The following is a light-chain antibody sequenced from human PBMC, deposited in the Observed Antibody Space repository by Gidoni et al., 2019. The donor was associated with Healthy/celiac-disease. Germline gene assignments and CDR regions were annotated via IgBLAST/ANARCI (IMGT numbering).Light chain of an antibody. V-gene: IGKV3-11*01. J-gene: IGKJ5*01. CDR2: DAS. CDR3: QHRSNWPPT. Sequence: EIVLTQSPATLSLSPGERATPSCRASQSVSSYLAWYQQKPGQAPRLLIYDASNRATGIPARFSGSGSGTDFTLTISSLGPEDFAVYYCQHRSNWPPTFGQGTRLEIK. CDR1: QSVSSY.